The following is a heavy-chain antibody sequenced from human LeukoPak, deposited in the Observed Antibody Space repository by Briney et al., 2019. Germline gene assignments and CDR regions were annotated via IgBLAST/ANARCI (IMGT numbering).Heavy chain of an antibody. CDR2: ISAYNGNT. Sequence: ASVNVSCKASGYTFTSYGISWVRQAPGQGLEWMGWISAYNGNTNYAQKLQGRVTMTTDTSTSTAYMELRSLRSDDTAVYYCARDHLNYDFWSGYYRHNWFDPWGQGTLVTVSS. D-gene: IGHD3-3*01. CDR1: GYTFTSYG. J-gene: IGHJ5*02. CDR3: ARDHLNYDFWSGYYRHNWFDP. V-gene: IGHV1-18*01.